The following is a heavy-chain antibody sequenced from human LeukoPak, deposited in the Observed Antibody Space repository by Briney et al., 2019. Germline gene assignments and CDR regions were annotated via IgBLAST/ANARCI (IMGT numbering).Heavy chain of an antibody. CDR3: ARGRDYYDNSGVDF. D-gene: IGHD3-22*01. V-gene: IGHV1-2*02. CDR2: INPNSGAT. CDR1: GYSFVANY. J-gene: IGHJ4*02. Sequence: GASVKVSCKTSGYSFVANYIHWVRQAPGQGLEWLGWINPNSGATNHAQKFQGRVTMTRDTSITTAYMDLSGLGSDDTAVYYCARGRDYYDNSGVDFWGQGTLVTVSS.